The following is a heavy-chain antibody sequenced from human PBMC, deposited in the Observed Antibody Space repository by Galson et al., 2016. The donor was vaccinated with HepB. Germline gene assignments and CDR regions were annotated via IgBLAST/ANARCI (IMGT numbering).Heavy chain of an antibody. CDR2: ITGSGGST. J-gene: IGHJ4*02. CDR3: AKRPSKGTLDY. D-gene: IGHD1-14*01. V-gene: IGHV3-23*01. Sequence: SLRLSCAASGFTFSSSAMNWVRQAPGKGLEWVSAITGSGGSTYYADSVKGRFTISRDNSKNTLYLQMKRLRAEDTALYYCAKRPSKGTLDYWGQGTLVTVPS. CDR1: GFTFSSSA.